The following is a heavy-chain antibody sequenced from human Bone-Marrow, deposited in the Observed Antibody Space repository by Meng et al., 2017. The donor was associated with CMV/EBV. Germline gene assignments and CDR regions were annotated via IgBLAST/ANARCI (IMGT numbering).Heavy chain of an antibody. CDR2: IKQDGSEK. V-gene: IGHV3-7*01. CDR1: GFTFSSFW. Sequence: GESLKISCIASGFTFSSFWMSWVRQAPGKGLEWVANIKQDGSEKNQVDSVKGRFTISRDNAKNSLYLQMNSLRDEDTAIYYCAREISSLGERYDYWGQGTLVTVSS. D-gene: IGHD3-10*01. CDR3: AREISSLGERYDY. J-gene: IGHJ4*02.